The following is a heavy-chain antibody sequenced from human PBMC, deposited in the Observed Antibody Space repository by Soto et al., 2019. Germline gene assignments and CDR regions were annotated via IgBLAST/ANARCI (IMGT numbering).Heavy chain of an antibody. CDR1: GFTFSSYA. CDR2: ISYDGSNK. D-gene: IGHD1-26*01. Sequence: PGGSLRLSCAASGFTFSSYAMHWVRQAPGKGLEWVAVISYDGSNKYYADSVKGRFTISRDNSKNTLYLQMNSLRAEDTAVYYCARDLRWYSGSTWPLDYYYGMDVWGQGTTVTVSS. J-gene: IGHJ6*02. CDR3: ARDLRWYSGSTWPLDYYYGMDV. V-gene: IGHV3-30-3*01.